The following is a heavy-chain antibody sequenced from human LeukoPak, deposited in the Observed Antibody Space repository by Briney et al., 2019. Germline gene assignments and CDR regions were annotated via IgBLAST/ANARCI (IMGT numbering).Heavy chain of an antibody. V-gene: IGHV1-69*04. CDR3: AREKSGYDYLSLYYFDY. Sequence: ASVKVSCKASGGTFSSYAISWVRQAPGQGLEWMGRIIPILGIANYAQKFQGRVTITADKSTSTAYMELSSLRSEDTAVYYCAREKSGYDYLSLYYFDYWGQGTLVTVSS. CDR2: IIPILGIA. J-gene: IGHJ4*02. D-gene: IGHD5-12*01. CDR1: GGTFSSYA.